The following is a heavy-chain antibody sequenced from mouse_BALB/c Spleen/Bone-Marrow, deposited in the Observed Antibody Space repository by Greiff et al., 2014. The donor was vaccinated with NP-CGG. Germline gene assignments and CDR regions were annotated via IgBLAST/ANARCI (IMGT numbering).Heavy chain of an antibody. CDR2: IYPSDNYT. V-gene: IGHV1-69*02. J-gene: IGHJ2*01. CDR3: TRTYEYFDY. Sequence: VQLQQSGAELVRPGASVKLSCKTSGYTFTSYWINWVKQRPGQGLGWIGNIYPSDNYTNYNQKFKDKATLTVDISSTTAYMQLSSPTSEDSAVYYCTRTYEYFDYWGQGTTLTVSS. CDR1: GYTFTSYW. D-gene: IGHD2-3*01.